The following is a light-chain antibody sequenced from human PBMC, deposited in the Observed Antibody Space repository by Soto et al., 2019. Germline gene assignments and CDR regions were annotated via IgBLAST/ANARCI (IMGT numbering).Light chain of an antibody. CDR1: SSDFGGYNY. CDR2: DVS. Sequence: QSALTQPRSLSVSPGQSVTISCTGTSSDFGGYNYVSWYQHHPGKAPKLMIYDVSKRPSGVPDRFSGSKSGNTASLTISGLQAEDEADYYCCSYAGSYTFYVFGTGTKVTVL. J-gene: IGLJ1*01. CDR3: CSYAGSYTFYV. V-gene: IGLV2-11*01.